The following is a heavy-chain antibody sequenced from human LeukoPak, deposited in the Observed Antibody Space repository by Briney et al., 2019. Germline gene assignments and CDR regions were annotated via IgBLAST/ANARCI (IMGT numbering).Heavy chain of an antibody. D-gene: IGHD3-9*01. V-gene: IGHV3-30*18. CDR2: ISYDGSNK. J-gene: IGHJ4*01. CDR1: GFTFSSYG. CDR3: AKDPQRKPKYYDILTGLED. Sequence: GRSLRLSCAASGFTFSSYGMHWVRQAPGKGLEWVAVISYDGSNKYYADSVNGRFTISRDNSKNTLYMQMNSLRAEDTAVYYCAKDPQRKPKYYDILTGLEDWGHRTLVTVSS.